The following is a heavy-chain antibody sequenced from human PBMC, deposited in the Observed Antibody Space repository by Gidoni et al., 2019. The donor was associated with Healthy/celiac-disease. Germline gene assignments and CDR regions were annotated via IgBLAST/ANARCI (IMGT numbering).Heavy chain of an antibody. Sequence: QVQLHQWGAGLLKPSEPLSLTCAVSGWSFRGYYCSWIRQPPGKGLEWIWEINHSGSTNYNPYLKRRVTISVDTSKNQFSLKLSSVTAADTAVYYCERGFSVRTMVRGVWDYWGQGTLVTVSS. CDR3: ERGFSVRTMVRGVWDY. CDR1: GWSFRGYY. D-gene: IGHD3-10*01. J-gene: IGHJ4*02. CDR2: INHSGST. V-gene: IGHV4-34*01.